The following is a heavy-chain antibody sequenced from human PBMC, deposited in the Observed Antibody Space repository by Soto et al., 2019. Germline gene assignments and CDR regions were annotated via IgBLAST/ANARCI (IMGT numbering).Heavy chain of an antibody. CDR2: IRGKVNNYAT. V-gene: IGHV3-73*01. CDR3: TRHPPSYYDNNGYFDY. D-gene: IGHD3-22*01. J-gene: IGHJ4*02. Sequence: GGSLRLSCSASGFSFSGSAIHWVGQASGKWLEWVARIRGKVNNYATTYAVSVRGRFTISRDDSRNTAYLQMDSLKTEDTAVYYCTRHPPSYYDNNGYFDYWGQGTVVTVSS. CDR1: GFSFSGSA.